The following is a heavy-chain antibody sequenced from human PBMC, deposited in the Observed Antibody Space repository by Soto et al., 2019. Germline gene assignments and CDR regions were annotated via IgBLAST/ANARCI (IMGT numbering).Heavy chain of an antibody. CDR1: GFTFSSYG. CDR3: AKELRTYDFWRGAPFDY. Sequence: PGGSLRLSCAASGFTFSSYGMHWVRQAPGKGLEWVAVISYDGSNKYYADSVKGRFTISRDNSKNTLYLQMNSLRAEDTAVYYCAKELRTYDFWRGAPFDYWGQGTLVTVSS. D-gene: IGHD3-3*01. V-gene: IGHV3-30*18. J-gene: IGHJ4*02. CDR2: ISYDGSNK.